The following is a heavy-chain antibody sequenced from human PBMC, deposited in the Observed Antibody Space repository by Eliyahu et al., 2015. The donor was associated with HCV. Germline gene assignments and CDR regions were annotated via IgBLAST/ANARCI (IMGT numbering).Heavy chain of an antibody. CDR3: ARRGGVRSSSWYDYYYMDV. Sequence: QLQLQESGPGLVKPSETLSLTCTVSGGSISSSSYYWGWIRQPPGKGLEWIGSIYYSGSTYYNPSLKSRVTISVDTSKNQFSLKLSSVTAADTAVYYCARRGGVRSSSWYDYYYMDVWGKGTTVTVSS. V-gene: IGHV4-39*07. J-gene: IGHJ6*03. CDR2: IYYSGST. D-gene: IGHD6-13*01. CDR1: GGSISSSSYY.